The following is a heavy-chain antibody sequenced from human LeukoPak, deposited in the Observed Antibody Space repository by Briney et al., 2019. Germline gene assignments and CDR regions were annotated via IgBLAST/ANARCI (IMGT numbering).Heavy chain of an antibody. V-gene: IGHV1-8*01. CDR1: GYTFTSYD. Sequence: ASVKVSCKASGYTFTSYDINWVRQATGQGLEWMGWMNPNSGNTGYAQKFQGRVTMTRNTSISTAYMELSSLRSEDTAVYYCARDLGSCSGGSCYHRPFDYWGQGTLVTVPS. J-gene: IGHJ4*02. D-gene: IGHD2-15*01. CDR3: ARDLGSCSGGSCYHRPFDY. CDR2: MNPNSGNT.